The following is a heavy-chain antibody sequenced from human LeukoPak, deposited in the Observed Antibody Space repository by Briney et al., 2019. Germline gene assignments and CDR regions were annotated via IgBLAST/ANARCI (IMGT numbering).Heavy chain of an antibody. V-gene: IGHV4-61*02. D-gene: IGHD5-24*01. CDR2: IYTSGST. Sequence: SETLSLTCTVSGGSISSGSCYWSWIRQPAGKGLEWIGRIYTSGSTNYNPSLKSRVTISVDTSKNQFSLKLSSVTAADTAVYYCARGRDGYINLFDYWGQGTLVTVSS. J-gene: IGHJ4*02. CDR3: ARGRDGYINLFDY. CDR1: GGSISSGSCY.